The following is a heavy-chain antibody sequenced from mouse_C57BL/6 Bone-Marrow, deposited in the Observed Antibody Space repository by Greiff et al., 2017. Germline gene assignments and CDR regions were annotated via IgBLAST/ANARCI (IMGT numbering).Heavy chain of an antibody. V-gene: IGHV5-4*03. CDR1: GFTFSSYA. CDR2: ISDGGSYT. CDR3: ARSGTPFDY. J-gene: IGHJ2*01. D-gene: IGHD4-1*01. Sequence: EVKLVESGGGLVKPGGSLKLSCAASGFTFSSYAMSWVRQTPEKRLEWVATISDGGSYTYYPDNVKGRFTISRDNAKNNLYLQMSHLKSEDTAMYYCARSGTPFDYWGQGTTLTVSS.